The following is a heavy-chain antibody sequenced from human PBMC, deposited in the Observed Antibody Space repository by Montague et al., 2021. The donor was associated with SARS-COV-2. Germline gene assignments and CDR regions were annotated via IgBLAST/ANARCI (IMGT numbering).Heavy chain of an antibody. J-gene: IGHJ5*02. CDR1: GVSISSYY. CDR3: ARGVASSEGNWFDP. V-gene: IGHV4-59*01. CDR2: IYYTGST. Sequence: SETLSLTCTVSGVSISSYYWIWIRQPPGKGLEWIGYIYYTGSTNYNPSLKGRVTISVDTSKNQFSLKLSSMTAADTAVYYCARGVASSEGNWFDPWGQGTLVTVSS. D-gene: IGHD6-13*01.